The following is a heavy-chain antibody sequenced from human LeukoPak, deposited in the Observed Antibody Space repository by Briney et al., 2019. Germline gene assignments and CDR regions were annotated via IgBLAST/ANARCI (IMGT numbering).Heavy chain of an antibody. V-gene: IGHV4-59*01. CDR1: AGTFSGFF. CDR2: ISYSGST. CDR3: VRTYRYGSFPVYHYYMDV. D-gene: IGHD5-18*01. Sequence: PSETLSLTCTVSAGTFSGFFWSWIRQPPGKGLEWIGYISYSGSTNYNPSLKSRVTISSDTSKNQVSLKLNSMTAADTAVYYCVRTYRYGSFPVYHYYMDVWGKGTTVTVSS. J-gene: IGHJ6*03.